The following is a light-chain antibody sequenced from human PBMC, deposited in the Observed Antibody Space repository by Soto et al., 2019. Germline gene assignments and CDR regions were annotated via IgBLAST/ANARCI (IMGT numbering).Light chain of an antibody. CDR1: QSVSSN. CDR3: QQYNNWPPLT. Sequence: EIVMTQSPATLSVSPGERAAFSCRASQSVSSNLAWYQQKPGQAPRLLICGASTRATGIPARFSGSGSGTEFTLTISSLQSEDFAVYYCQQYNNWPPLTFGQGTKVDIK. CDR2: GAS. V-gene: IGKV3-15*01. J-gene: IGKJ1*01.